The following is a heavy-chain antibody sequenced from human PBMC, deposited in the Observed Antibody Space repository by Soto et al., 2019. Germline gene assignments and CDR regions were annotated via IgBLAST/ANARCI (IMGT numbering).Heavy chain of an antibody. V-gene: IGHV4-4*02. CDR2: IHHSAST. D-gene: IGHD5-18*01. J-gene: IGHJ6*02. CDR3: ARAGYNDGYFYGVDV. CDR1: GGFISSSNW. Sequence: QLQLQESGPGLVKPSGTLSLTCVVSGGFISSSNWWSWVRQSPGKGLEWIGEIHHSASTNYNPSLKRRVTMAFAKSNNEFPLKLSAVTAADTALYYCARAGYNDGYFYGVDVWGQGTTVTVSS.